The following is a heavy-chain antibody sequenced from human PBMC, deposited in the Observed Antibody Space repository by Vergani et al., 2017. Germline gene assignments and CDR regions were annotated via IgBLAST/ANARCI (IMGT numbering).Heavy chain of an antibody. D-gene: IGHD4-11*01. CDR2: IYNSGST. Sequence: QVQLQQWGAGLLKPSETLSLTCAVYGGSFSGYYWSWIRQPPGKGLEWIGFIYNSGSTNYNPSLKSRVTISVDTSKNQFSLKLSSVTAADTAVYYCARLYHSNYAAGNWFDPWGQGTLVTVSS. V-gene: IGHV4-34*01. J-gene: IGHJ5*02. CDR3: ARLYHSNYAAGNWFDP. CDR1: GGSFSGYY.